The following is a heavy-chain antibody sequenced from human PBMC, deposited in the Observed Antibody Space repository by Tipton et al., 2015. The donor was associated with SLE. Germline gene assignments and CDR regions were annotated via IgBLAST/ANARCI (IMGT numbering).Heavy chain of an antibody. CDR1: GGSITNYY. Sequence: TLSLTCLVSGGSITNYYWRWLRQAPGTGLEWVGYIHYSGSTDYNPSLKSRVTISVDTSKNQFSLNLRSLTAADTAVYYCARAFCSSTRCYMGSYYQYYGLDIWGQGTTVTVSS. CDR3: ARAFCSSTRCYMGSYYQYYGLDI. D-gene: IGHD2-2*02. CDR2: IHYSGST. V-gene: IGHV4-59*01. J-gene: IGHJ6*02.